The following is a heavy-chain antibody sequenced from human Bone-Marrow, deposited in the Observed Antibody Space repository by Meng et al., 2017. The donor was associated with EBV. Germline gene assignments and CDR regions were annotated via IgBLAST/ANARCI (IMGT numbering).Heavy chain of an antibody. CDR3: AHRRSDSGWFGY. J-gene: IGHJ4*02. Sequence: ITLKGSGPTVINPPQTLTPTCTFSGFSLSTSGMGVAWIRQPPGKALEWLALIYWDDETRYSPALKNRLTVTKDSSKNQVVFRMANLDPADTATYYCAHRRSDSGWFGYWGQGTLVTVSS. V-gene: IGHV2-5*02. D-gene: IGHD6-19*01. CDR2: IYWDDET. CDR1: GFSLSTSGMG.